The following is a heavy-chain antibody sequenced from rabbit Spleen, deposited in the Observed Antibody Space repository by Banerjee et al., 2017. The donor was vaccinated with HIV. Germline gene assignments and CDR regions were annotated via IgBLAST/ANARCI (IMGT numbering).Heavy chain of an antibody. CDR2: IYSGSSADT. J-gene: IGHJ6*01. V-gene: IGHV1S45*01. CDR1: GFSFSSRHY. Sequence: QEQLVESGGGLVRPEASLTLTCAASGFSFSSRHYLCWVRQAPGKGLEWIACIYSGSSADTYYASWAKGRFTISKTSSTTVDLEMTSLTVADTATYFCGRRTGEPGYGYGYGSDLWGPGTLVTVS. CDR3: GRRTGEPGYGYGYGSDL. D-gene: IGHD6-1*01.